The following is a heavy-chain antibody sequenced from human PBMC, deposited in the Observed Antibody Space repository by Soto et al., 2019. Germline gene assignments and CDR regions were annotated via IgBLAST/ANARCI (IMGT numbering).Heavy chain of an antibody. CDR1: GGSISSSSYY. CDR2: IYYSGST. J-gene: IGHJ5*02. Sequence: PSETLSLTCTVSGGSISSSSYYWGWIRQPPGKGLEWIGSIYYSGSTYYNPSLKSRVTISVDTSKNQFSLKLSSVTAADTAVYYCARLRITMVRGVIINWGSRWFDPWGQGTLVTVSS. V-gene: IGHV4-39*01. D-gene: IGHD3-10*01. CDR3: ARLRITMVRGVIINWGSRWFDP.